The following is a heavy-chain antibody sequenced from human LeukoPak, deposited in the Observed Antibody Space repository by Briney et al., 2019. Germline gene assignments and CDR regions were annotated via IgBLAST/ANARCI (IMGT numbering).Heavy chain of an antibody. CDR3: ARARESQQWLVHGMDV. V-gene: IGHV1-2*02. J-gene: IGHJ6*02. CDR1: GYTFTGYY. Sequence: GASVKVSCKASGYTFTGYYMHWVRQAPGQGLEWMGWINPNSGGTNYAQKFQGRVTMTRDTSISTAYMELSRLSTDDTAVYYCARARESQQWLVHGMDVWGQGTTVTVSS. CDR2: INPNSGGT. D-gene: IGHD6-19*01.